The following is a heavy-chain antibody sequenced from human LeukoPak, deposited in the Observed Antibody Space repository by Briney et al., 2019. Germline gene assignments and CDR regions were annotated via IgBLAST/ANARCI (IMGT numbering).Heavy chain of an antibody. Sequence: PSETLSLTCAGYGGSFSGYYWSWIRQPRGKGLEWIGEINHSGSTNYNPSLKSRVTISVDTSKNQFSLKLSSVTAADTAVYYCARVTEFYGSGRRHNYYSYYMDVWGKGTTVSISS. CDR1: GGSFSGYY. J-gene: IGHJ6*03. D-gene: IGHD3-10*01. CDR2: INHSGST. CDR3: ARVTEFYGSGRRHNYYSYYMDV. V-gene: IGHV4-34*01.